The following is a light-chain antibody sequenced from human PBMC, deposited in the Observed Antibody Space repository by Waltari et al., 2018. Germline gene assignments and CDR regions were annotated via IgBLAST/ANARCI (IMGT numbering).Light chain of an antibody. Sequence: DIQMTQSPSTLSASVGDRVTITCRAIQSVSDWLAWYQEKPGKAPRLLLYKSSFLEEGVQSRFSGSGSGTEFTLNISRLQPEDFATYYCQQYATESEFNFGPGTKVDI. CDR2: KSS. CDR3: QQYATESEFN. V-gene: IGKV1-5*03. CDR1: QSVSDW. J-gene: IGKJ3*01.